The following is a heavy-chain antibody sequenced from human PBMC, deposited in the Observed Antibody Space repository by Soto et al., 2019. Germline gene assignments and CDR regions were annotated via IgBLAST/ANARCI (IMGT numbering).Heavy chain of an antibody. V-gene: IGHV4-31*03. D-gene: IGHD3-16*01. Sequence: SETLSLTCTVSGGSISSGGYYWSWILHHPGKGLEWIGYIYYSGSTYYNPSLKSRVTISVDTPKNQFSLKLSSVTAADTAVYYCARDSVDTFGMDVWGQGTTVTVSS. CDR3: ARDSVDTFGMDV. J-gene: IGHJ6*02. CDR2: IYYSGST. CDR1: GGSISSGGYY.